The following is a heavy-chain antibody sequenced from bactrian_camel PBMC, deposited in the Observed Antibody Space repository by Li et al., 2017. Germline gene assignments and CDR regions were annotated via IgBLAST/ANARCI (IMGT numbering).Heavy chain of an antibody. J-gene: IGHJ4*01. CDR2: IDSDGK. V-gene: IGHV3S55*01. CDR1: GFTSLNHC. Sequence: HVQLVESGGGSVQTGGSLRLSCAGSGFTSLNHCMGWFRQAPGKDREGVAHIDSDGKWYAESLKGRSTISTDDANNTLDPQLDSLQPKDTAMYYCGADYPGFHRPEGCDLDFPYKGQGTQVTVS. D-gene: IGHD5*01.